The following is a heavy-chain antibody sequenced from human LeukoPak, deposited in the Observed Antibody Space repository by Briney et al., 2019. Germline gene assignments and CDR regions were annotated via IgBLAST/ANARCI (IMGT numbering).Heavy chain of an antibody. CDR3: AKDPLRLYTSLSGWFDP. D-gene: IGHD3-3*01. J-gene: IGHJ5*02. V-gene: IGHV3-53*01. Sequence: GGSLRLSCTVSGFTVSSNSMSWVRQAPGKGLEWVSFIYSDNTHYSDSVKGRFTISRDNSKNTLYLQMNSLRAEDTAVYCCAKDPLRLYTSLSGWFDPWGQGSLVIVSS. CDR2: IYSDNT. CDR1: GFTVSSNS.